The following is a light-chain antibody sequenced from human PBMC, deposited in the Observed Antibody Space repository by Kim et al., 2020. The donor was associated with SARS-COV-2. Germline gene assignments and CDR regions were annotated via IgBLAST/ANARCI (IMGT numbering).Light chain of an antibody. CDR1: QSVNSN. CDR2: GAS. Sequence: VSPGERVPLSCRARQSVNSNLAWYQQKPGQAPRLLIYGASTSAAGFPARFSGSGSGTEFTLTISSLQSEDFAVYFCQQYDNWPPFTFGQGTKLEIK. V-gene: IGKV3-15*01. CDR3: QQYDNWPPFT. J-gene: IGKJ2*01.